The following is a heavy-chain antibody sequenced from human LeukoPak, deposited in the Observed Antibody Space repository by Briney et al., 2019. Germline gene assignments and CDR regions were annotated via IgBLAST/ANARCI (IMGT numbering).Heavy chain of an antibody. V-gene: IGHV4-34*01. Sequence: SETLSLTCAVYGGSFTGYHWNWIRQTPRRGLGWIGEINHRGSTHYNPPLESRVTISVDTSKNQISLKLSSVTAADTGVYYCARDPTTVVTLPYYFDFWGQGTQVTVSS. D-gene: IGHD4-23*01. CDR3: ARDPTTVVTLPYYFDF. CDR2: INHRGST. CDR1: GGSFTGYH. J-gene: IGHJ4*02.